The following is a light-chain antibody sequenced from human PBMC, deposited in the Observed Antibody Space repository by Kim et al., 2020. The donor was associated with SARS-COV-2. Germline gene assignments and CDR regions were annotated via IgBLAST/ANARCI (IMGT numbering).Light chain of an antibody. V-gene: IGLV2-8*01. CDR1: SSDVGGYNY. CDR3: SSYTGSSNFV. Sequence: GRSVTISCTGTSSDVGGYNYVAWYQQHPGKAPKLMIYEVSKRPSGVPDRFSGYKSGNTASLTVSGLQAEDEDDYYCSSYTGSSNFVFGRGTKVTVL. J-gene: IGLJ6*01. CDR2: EVS.